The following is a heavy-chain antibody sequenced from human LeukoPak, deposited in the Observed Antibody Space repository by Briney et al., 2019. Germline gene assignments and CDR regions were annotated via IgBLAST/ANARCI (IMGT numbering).Heavy chain of an antibody. CDR3: ARVGDYGGNSVNY. V-gene: IGHV3-30*04. J-gene: IGHJ4*02. CDR1: GFTFSSHA. Sequence: GGSLRLSCAASGFTFSSHAVHWVRQAPGKGLEWVAGISYDGRNKYIADSVKGRFTISRDNSKNTLFLQMNSLGPEDTAVDYCARVGDYGGNSVNYWGQGTLVTVSS. CDR2: ISYDGRNK. D-gene: IGHD4-23*01.